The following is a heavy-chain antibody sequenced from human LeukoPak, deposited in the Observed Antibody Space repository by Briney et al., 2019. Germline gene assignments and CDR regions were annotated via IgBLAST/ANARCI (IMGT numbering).Heavy chain of an antibody. CDR1: GGTFSSYA. CDR3: ARDYYDSSGYKDY. V-gene: IGHV1-69*05. CDR2: IIPIFGTA. D-gene: IGHD3-22*01. Sequence: ASVKDSCKASGGTFSSYAISWVRQAPGQGREWMGRIIPIFGTANNAQKFQGRVTITTDESTSTAYMELSSLRSEDTAVYYCARDYYDSSGYKDYWGQGTLVTVSS. J-gene: IGHJ4*02.